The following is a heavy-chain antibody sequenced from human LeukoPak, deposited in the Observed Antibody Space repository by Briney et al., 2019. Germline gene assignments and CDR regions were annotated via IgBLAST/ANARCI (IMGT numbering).Heavy chain of an antibody. CDR3: ARGAEGDYLPFVLFDY. D-gene: IGHD4-17*01. V-gene: IGHV4-61*01. CDR1: GGSVSSGSYY. J-gene: IGHJ4*02. CDR2: IYYSGST. Sequence: YPSETLSLTCTVSGGSVSSGSYYWSWIRQPPGKGLEWIGYIYYSGSTNYNPSLKSRVTISVDTSKNQFSLKLSSVTAADTAVYYCARGAEGDYLPFVLFDYWGQGTLVTVSS.